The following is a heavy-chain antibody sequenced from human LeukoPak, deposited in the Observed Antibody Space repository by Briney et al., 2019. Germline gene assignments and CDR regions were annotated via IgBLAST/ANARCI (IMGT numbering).Heavy chain of an antibody. CDR2: ISSSSSYI. D-gene: IGHD3-10*01. V-gene: IGHV3-21*01. Sequence: GGSLRLSCAAPGFTFSSYDMNWDRQAPGKGLEWVSSISSSSSYIYYADSVKGRFTISRDNAKNSLYLQMNSLRAEDTAVYYCARDYYYGSGSYYLGNAFDIWGQGTMVTVSS. CDR1: GFTFSSYD. J-gene: IGHJ3*02. CDR3: ARDYYYGSGSYYLGNAFDI.